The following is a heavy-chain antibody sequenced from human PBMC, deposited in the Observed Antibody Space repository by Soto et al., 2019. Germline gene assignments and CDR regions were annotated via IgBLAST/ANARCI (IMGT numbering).Heavy chain of an antibody. J-gene: IGHJ6*02. Sequence: EVQVVESGGGLVNPGGSLRLSCAASEFTFRSYSMNWVRQAPGKGLEWVSAISSSATYIYYAGSVKGRFTISRDNARSSLYRQMNSLTVEDTAVYYCARGGSGGYCTAGDCQSAMDVWGQGTTVTVSS. D-gene: IGHD2-8*02. V-gene: IGHV3-21*01. CDR2: ISSSATYI. CDR3: ARGGSGGYCTAGDCQSAMDV. CDR1: EFTFRSYS.